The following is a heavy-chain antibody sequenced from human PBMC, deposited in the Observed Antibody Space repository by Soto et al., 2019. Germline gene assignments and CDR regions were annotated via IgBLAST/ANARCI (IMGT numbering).Heavy chain of an antibody. J-gene: IGHJ4*02. D-gene: IGHD6-19*01. CDR2: INSTSNTI. CDR3: ARGGSSGYFTNDLLVW. V-gene: IGHV3-48*01. CDR1: GFTFSVYS. Sequence: GSLRLSCAASGFTFSVYSMNWVRQAPGKGLEWVSYINSTSNTIYYADSVKGRFTTSRDNAKNSLYLQMNSLRTEDTAVYYCARGGSSGYFTNDLLVWWGQGTLVTVSS.